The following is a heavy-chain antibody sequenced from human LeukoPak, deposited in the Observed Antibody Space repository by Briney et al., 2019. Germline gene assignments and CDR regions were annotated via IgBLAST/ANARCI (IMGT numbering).Heavy chain of an antibody. CDR1: VFTFSHYW. D-gene: IGHD6-19*01. CDR3: ARGTWLPDY. CDR2: IKPDGSEN. J-gene: IGHJ4*02. V-gene: IGHV3-7*01. Sequence: GGGLTLSCPASVFTFSHYWMSWVRQAPGKGREGVASIKPDGSENYYVDSVEGRFTDSRDNAQNSLYLQVNSLRAEDTAVFYCARGTWLPDYWGQGTRVTVSS.